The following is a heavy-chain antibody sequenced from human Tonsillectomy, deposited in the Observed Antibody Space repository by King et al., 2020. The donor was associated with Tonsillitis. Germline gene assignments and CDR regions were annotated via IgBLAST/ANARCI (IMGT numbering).Heavy chain of an antibody. J-gene: IGHJ6*02. V-gene: IGHV1-18*04. Sequence: QLVQSGAEVKKPGASVKVSCKASGYTFTSYGISWVRQAPGQGLEWMGWISAYNGNTNYAQKLQGRVTMTTDTSTSTAYMALRSLRSDDTAVYKCARVRFHDFWSGFDIYYYYGMDVWGQGTTVTVSS. D-gene: IGHD3-3*01. CDR2: ISAYNGNT. CDR3: ARVRFHDFWSGFDIYYYYGMDV. CDR1: GYTFTSYG.